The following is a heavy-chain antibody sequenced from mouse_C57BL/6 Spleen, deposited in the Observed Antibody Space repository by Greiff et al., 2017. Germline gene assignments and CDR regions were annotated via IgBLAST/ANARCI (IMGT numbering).Heavy chain of an antibody. CDR2: IYPGDGDT. V-gene: IGHV1-82*01. Sequence: VQLQQSGPELVKPGASVKISCKASGYAFSSSWMNWVKQRPGKGLEWIGRIYPGDGDTNYNGKFKGKATLTADKSSSTADMQLSSLTSEDSAVYFCARGCDYDDGYYAMDYWGQGTSVTVSS. CDR3: ARGCDYDDGYYAMDY. D-gene: IGHD2-4*01. J-gene: IGHJ4*01. CDR1: GYAFSSSW.